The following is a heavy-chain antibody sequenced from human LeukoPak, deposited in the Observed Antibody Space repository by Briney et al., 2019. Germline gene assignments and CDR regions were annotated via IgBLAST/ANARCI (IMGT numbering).Heavy chain of an antibody. D-gene: IGHD5-18*01. Sequence: ASVKASCKASGYTFTGYYMHWVRQAPGQGLEWMGWINPNSGGANYAQKFQGRVTMTRDTSISTAYMELSSLTSDDTAMYYCWSGYSHGDFDYWGQGTLVTVSS. J-gene: IGHJ4*02. V-gene: IGHV1-2*02. CDR2: INPNSGGA. CDR1: GYTFTGYY. CDR3: WSGYSHGDFDY.